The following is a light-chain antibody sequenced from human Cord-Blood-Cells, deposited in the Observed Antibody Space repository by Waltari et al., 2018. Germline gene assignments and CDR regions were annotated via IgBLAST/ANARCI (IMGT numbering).Light chain of an antibody. J-gene: IGLJ2*01. CDR3: CSYAGSSTVV. V-gene: IGLV2-23*01. CDR1: SSDVGSYNL. CDR2: EGS. Sequence: QSALTQPASVSGSPGQSITISCTGTSSDVGSYNLVSWYQQHPGKAPKLMIYEGSKRPSRVSNHFAGSKAGNTASLTSSGLQAEDEADYYCCSYAGSSTVVFGGGTKLTVL.